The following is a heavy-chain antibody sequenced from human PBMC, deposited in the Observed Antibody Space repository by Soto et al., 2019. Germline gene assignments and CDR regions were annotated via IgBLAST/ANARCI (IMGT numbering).Heavy chain of an antibody. CDR2: IYYSGST. Sequence: SETLSLTCTVSCGSISTYYWSWFRQFPGKGLEWIGYIYYSGSTKYNPSLDSRVTISLDKAENQFSLKLTSLNTADTAVYYCWRSRGSGWSFDYWGQGTLVTV. CDR3: WRSRGSGWSFDY. CDR1: CGSISTYY. J-gene: IGHJ4*02. D-gene: IGHD6-19*01. V-gene: IGHV4-59*01.